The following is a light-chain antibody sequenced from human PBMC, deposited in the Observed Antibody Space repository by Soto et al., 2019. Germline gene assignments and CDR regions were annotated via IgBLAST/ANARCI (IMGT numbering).Light chain of an antibody. J-gene: IGLJ1*01. V-gene: IGLV2-11*01. CDR2: DVS. Sequence: QSVLTQPRSVSGSPGQSVTISCTGTSSDVGGYDYVSWYQQHPGKAPKLMIYDVSKRPPGVPNRFSGSKSGSTASLTISGLQAEDEADYYCCSYTDTNTPNYVFGSGTKVTVL. CDR3: CSYTDTNTPNYV. CDR1: SSDVGGYDY.